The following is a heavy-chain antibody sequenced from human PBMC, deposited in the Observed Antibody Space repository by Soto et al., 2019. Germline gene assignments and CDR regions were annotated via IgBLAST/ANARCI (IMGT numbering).Heavy chain of an antibody. D-gene: IGHD5-12*01. V-gene: IGHV1-69*01. CDR1: GGTFSSYA. CDR2: IIPIFGTA. J-gene: IGHJ3*02. CDR3: ARVPSAYSGYDYSAFDI. Sequence: QVQLVQSGAEVKKPGSSVKVSCKASGGTFSSYAISWVRQAPGQGLEWMGGIIPIFGTANYAQKFQGRVTITANESPSTAYVELSSLRSEDTAVYYCARVPSAYSGYDYSAFDIWGQGTIFTVSS.